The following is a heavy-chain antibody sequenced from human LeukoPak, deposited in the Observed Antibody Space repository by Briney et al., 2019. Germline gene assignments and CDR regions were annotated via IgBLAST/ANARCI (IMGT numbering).Heavy chain of an antibody. J-gene: IGHJ6*03. D-gene: IGHD1-26*01. CDR3: ARARIVYYYYYYMDV. CDR2: IIPIFGTA. V-gene: IGHV1-69*06. CDR1: GGTFSSYA. Sequence: GASVKVSCKASGGTFSSYAISWVRQAPGQGLEWMGGIIPIFGTANYAQKFQGRVTITADKSTSTAYMELSSLRSEDTAVYYCARARIVYYYYYYMDVWGKGTTVTVSS.